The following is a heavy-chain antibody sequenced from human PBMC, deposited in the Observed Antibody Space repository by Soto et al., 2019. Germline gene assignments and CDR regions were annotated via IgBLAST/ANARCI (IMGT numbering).Heavy chain of an antibody. D-gene: IGHD6-19*01. J-gene: IGHJ4*02. CDR2: ISAYNGNT. CDR1: GYTFTSYG. V-gene: IGHV1-18*01. Sequence: ASVKVSCKASGYTFTSYGISWVRQAPGQGLEWMGWISAYNGNTNYAQKLQGRVTMTTDTSTSTAYMELRSLRSDDTAVYYCAFFPCRSGCSLYFYFSGQGTLVPGSS. CDR3: AFFPCRSGCSLYFYF.